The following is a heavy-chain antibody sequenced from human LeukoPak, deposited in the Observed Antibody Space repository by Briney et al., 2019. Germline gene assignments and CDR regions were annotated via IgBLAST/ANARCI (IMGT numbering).Heavy chain of an antibody. CDR2: INLDGSDT. D-gene: IGHD1-14*01. Sequence: TGGSLRVSCAASGFTFSSYYMAWVRQAPGKGLEWVASINLDGSDTYYVDSVKGRFTVSRDNAKNSLYLEMNSLRAEDTAMFYCTTENWYVSEYWGQGTLVTVSS. CDR3: TTENWYVSEY. J-gene: IGHJ4*02. V-gene: IGHV3-7*01. CDR1: GFTFSSYY.